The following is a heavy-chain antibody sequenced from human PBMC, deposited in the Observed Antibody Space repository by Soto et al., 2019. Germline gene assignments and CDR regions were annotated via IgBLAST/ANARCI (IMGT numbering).Heavy chain of an antibody. CDR1: GGSISSGDYY. J-gene: IGHJ4*02. Sequence: QVQLQESGPGLVKPSQTLSLTCTVSGGSISSGDYYWSWIRQPPGKGLEWIGYIYYSGSTYYNPSLKSRVTISVDTSKNQCSLKLSSVTAADTAVYYCARANSYGPTASDYWGQGTLVTVSS. V-gene: IGHV4-30-4*01. CDR2: IYYSGST. D-gene: IGHD5-18*01. CDR3: ARANSYGPTASDY.